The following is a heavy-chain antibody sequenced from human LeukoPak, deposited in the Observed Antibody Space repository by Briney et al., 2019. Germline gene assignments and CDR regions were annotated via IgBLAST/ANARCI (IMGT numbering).Heavy chain of an antibody. CDR1: GFTFSDYG. CDR3: AKGQEYSSSSGESDY. V-gene: IGHV3-30*18. CDR2: ISNEGRVQ. D-gene: IGHD6-6*01. Sequence: GGSLRLSCAASGFTFSDYGMHWVRQAPGKGLEWVTVISNEGRVQYYADSVKGRFTISRDNSKNTLYLQMNSLRAEDTAVYYCAKGQEYSSSSGESDYWGREPWSPSPQ. J-gene: IGHJ4*02.